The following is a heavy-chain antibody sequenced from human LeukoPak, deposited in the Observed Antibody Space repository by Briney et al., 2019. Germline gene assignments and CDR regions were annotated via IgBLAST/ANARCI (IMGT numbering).Heavy chain of an antibody. Sequence: GASVKVSCKASGYTFTGYYMHWVRQAPGQGLEWMGWINPNSGGTNYAQKFQGRVTMTRDTSISTAYMELSRLRSDDTAVYYCAKDYSTVTTWYFDYWGQGTLVTVSS. CDR1: GYTFTGYY. D-gene: IGHD4-17*01. CDR3: AKDYSTVTTWYFDY. CDR2: INPNSGGT. V-gene: IGHV1-2*02. J-gene: IGHJ4*02.